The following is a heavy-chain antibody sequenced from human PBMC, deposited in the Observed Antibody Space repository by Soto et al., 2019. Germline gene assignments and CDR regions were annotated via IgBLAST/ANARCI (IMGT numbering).Heavy chain of an antibody. D-gene: IGHD6-13*01. Sequence: GGSLRLSCAASGFTFSSYAMHWVRQAPGKGLEWVAVISYDGSNKYYADSVKGRFTISRDNSKNTLYLQMNSLRAEDTAVYYCARDQGRALFDYWGQGTLVTVSS. V-gene: IGHV3-30-3*01. J-gene: IGHJ4*02. CDR3: ARDQGRALFDY. CDR2: ISYDGSNK. CDR1: GFTFSSYA.